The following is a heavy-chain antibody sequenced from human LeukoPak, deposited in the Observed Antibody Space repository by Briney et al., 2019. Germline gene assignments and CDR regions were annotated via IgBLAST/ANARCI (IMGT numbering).Heavy chain of an antibody. CDR3: ARDSYYDSSGYPDY. CDR2: IRYDGNNK. D-gene: IGHD3-22*01. J-gene: IGHJ4*02. V-gene: IGHV3-30*02. Sequence: GGSLRLSCAASGFTFRTSGMNWVRQAPGKGLNWVAFIRYDGNNKYYADSVKGRFTISRDNAKNSLYLQMNSLRAEDTAVYYCARDSYYDSSGYPDYWGQGTLVTVSS. CDR1: GFTFRTSG.